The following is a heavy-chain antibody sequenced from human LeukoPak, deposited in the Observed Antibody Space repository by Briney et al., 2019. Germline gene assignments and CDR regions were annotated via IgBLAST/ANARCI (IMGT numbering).Heavy chain of an antibody. J-gene: IGHJ4*02. D-gene: IGHD3-22*01. CDR3: AMGPYYYDSSGYYY. V-gene: IGHV3-23*01. CDR1: GLTFNSHS. CDR2: TTGSGGST. Sequence: GGSLRLSCTVSGLTFNSHSMTWVRQAPGQGLEWVSSTTGSGGSTYYADTVKGRFTISRDNSKNTLYLQMNSLRAEDTAVYYCAMGPYYYDSSGYYYWGQGTLVTVSS.